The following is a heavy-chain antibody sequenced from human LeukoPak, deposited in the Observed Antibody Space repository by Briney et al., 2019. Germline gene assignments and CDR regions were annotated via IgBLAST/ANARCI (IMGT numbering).Heavy chain of an antibody. CDR1: GFTVSSAY. J-gene: IGHJ4*02. D-gene: IGHD4-17*01. CDR2: IYTGGTT. CDR3: ARGTVTAPDF. Sequence: GGSLRLSCAASGFTVSSAYMNWVRQAPDKGLEWVSIIYTGGTTYYADSVRGRFTISRDISKNTLYLQMNSLRAEDTAIYYCARGTVTAPDFWGQGTLVNVSS. V-gene: IGHV3-53*01.